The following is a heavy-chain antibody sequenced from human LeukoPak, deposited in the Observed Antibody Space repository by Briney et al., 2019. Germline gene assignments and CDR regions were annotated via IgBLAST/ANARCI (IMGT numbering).Heavy chain of an antibody. D-gene: IGHD7-27*01. CDR1: GFTFTDYI. Sequence: ASVKVSCKASGFTFTDYITHWVRQAPGQRLEWMGWMNAGNGNTKYSQNFQGRVTITRDTSASTAYMELSSLRSEDTAVYYCTREVWGFDPWGQGTLVTVSS. CDR2: MNAGNGNT. CDR3: TREVWGFDP. J-gene: IGHJ5*02. V-gene: IGHV1-3*01.